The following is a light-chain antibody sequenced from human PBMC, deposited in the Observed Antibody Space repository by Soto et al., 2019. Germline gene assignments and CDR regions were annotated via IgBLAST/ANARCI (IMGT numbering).Light chain of an antibody. CDR1: HSVDSY. J-gene: IGKJ1*01. V-gene: IGKV3-11*01. Sequence: GLTQYPEKTTLSPGERATLSWRVSHSVDSYLVWYQQQPGQAPRLLIYDASIRATGIPARFSGRGSGTDFTLTISSLEPEDFAVYYCQQRGNRPPWTFGQGTKVDIK. CDR3: QQRGNRPPWT. CDR2: DAS.